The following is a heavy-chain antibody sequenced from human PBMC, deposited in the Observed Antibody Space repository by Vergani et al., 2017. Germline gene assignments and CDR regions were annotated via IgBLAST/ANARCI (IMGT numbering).Heavy chain of an antibody. CDR3: ARAGPTGDAFDI. J-gene: IGHJ3*02. CDR1: GFTFSSYS. Sequence: EVRLVESGGGLVKPGGSLRLSCAASGFTFSSYSMNWVRQAPGKGLEWVSSISSSSSYIYYADSVKGRFTISRDNAKNSLYLQMNSLRAEDTAVYYCARAGPTGDAFDIWGQGTMVTVSS. V-gene: IGHV3-21*01. CDR2: ISSSSSYI.